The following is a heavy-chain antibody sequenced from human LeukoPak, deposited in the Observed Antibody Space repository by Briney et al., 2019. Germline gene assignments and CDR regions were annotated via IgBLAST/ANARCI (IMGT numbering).Heavy chain of an antibody. CDR2: MNPNSGGK. CDR1: GYTFTGYY. D-gene: IGHD1-14*01. J-gene: IGHJ5*01. V-gene: IGHV1-2*02. Sequence: ASVRVSCKASGYTFTGYYIHWVRQAPGQGLEWMGWMNPNSGGKDYALKFQGRVTMTRDTSINTAYMEMSGLTYDDTAMYYCARDRRYPGDWFDSWGQGTLVTAS. CDR3: ARDRRYPGDWFDS.